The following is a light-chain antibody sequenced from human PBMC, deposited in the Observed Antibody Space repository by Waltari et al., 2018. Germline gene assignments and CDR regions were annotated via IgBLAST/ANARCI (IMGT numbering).Light chain of an antibody. CDR2: KAS. J-gene: IGKJ5*01. CDR3: QHYDNYPIT. V-gene: IGKV1-5*03. Sequence: DIQMIQSPSTLSASVGDRVTITCRASQSISSWLAWYQQKPGKAPNLLIYKASTLESGVPSRFSGSGSGTEFTLTISSLQPDDFATYYCQHYDNYPITFGQGTRLEIK. CDR1: QSISSW.